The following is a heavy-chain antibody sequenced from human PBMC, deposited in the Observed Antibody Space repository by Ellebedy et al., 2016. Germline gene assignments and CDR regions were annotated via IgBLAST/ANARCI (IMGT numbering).Heavy chain of an antibody. D-gene: IGHD6-13*01. CDR2: ISATGGST. CDR1: GFTFSSYT. V-gene: IGHV3-23*01. CDR3: AKAGDISWYHY. Sequence: GESLKISCAASGFTFSSYTMGWVRQAPGMGLEWASDISATGGSTYYADSVKGRFTISRDNSKNTLYLQMNSLRAEDTAVYYCAKAGDISWYHYWGQGTLVTVSS. J-gene: IGHJ4*02.